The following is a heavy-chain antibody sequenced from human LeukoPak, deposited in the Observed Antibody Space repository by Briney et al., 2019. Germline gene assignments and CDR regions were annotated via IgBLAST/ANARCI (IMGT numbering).Heavy chain of an antibody. V-gene: IGHV3-74*01. CDR1: EFTFSAYW. CDR3: ARENLAAAADY. D-gene: IGHD6-25*01. J-gene: IGHJ4*02. Sequence: GRSLRLSCAASEFTFSAYWMHWVRQAPGKGLVWVSRIRGDGSMTNYADSVKGRFTISRDNAKNTLYLQMSSLRLEDTAVYYCARENLAAAADYWGQGTVVTVSS. CDR2: IRGDGSMT.